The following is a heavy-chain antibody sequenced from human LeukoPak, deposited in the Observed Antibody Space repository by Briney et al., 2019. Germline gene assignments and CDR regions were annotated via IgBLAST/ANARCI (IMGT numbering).Heavy chain of an antibody. CDR2: INWNGGST. Sequence: GGSLRLSCAASGFTFDDYGMSWVRQAPGKGLEWVFGINWNGGSTGYADSVKGRFTISRDNAKNSLYLQMNSLSAEDTALYYCARDQRRGGPPDYWGQGTLVTVSS. CDR3: ARDQRRGGPPDY. V-gene: IGHV3-20*04. CDR1: GFTFDDYG. D-gene: IGHD3-10*01. J-gene: IGHJ4*02.